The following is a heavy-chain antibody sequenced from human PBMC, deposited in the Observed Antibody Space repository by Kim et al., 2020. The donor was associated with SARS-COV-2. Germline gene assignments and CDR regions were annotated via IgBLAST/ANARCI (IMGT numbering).Heavy chain of an antibody. D-gene: IGHD3-10*01. Sequence: GGSLRLSCAASGFTLSTYAMHWVRQTPGKGLEWVAVISYDGRNNHYADSMKCRFTISRDNSKNTLYLQMNSLRPEDTAVYHCARDPWSRLRGLIYSYYGMDVWGQGTTVTVSS. J-gene: IGHJ6*02. V-gene: IGHV3-30*04. CDR3: ARDPWSRLRGLIYSYYGMDV. CDR1: GFTLSTYA. CDR2: ISYDGRNN.